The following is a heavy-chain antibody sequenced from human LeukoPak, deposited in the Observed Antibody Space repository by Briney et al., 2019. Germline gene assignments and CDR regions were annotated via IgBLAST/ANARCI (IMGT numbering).Heavy chain of an antibody. V-gene: IGHV4-61*02. J-gene: IGHJ6*02. D-gene: IGHD3-22*01. CDR3: ARERYYYESQGHYYYGMDV. CDR2: IYTSGST. CDR1: GGSISSGRYY. Sequence: PSQTLSLTCTASGGSISSGRYYWSWIRQPAGKGLEWIGRIYTSGSTNYNPSLKSRVTISVDTSKNQFSLKLSSVTAADTAVYYCARERYYYESQGHYYYGMDVWGQGTTVTVSS.